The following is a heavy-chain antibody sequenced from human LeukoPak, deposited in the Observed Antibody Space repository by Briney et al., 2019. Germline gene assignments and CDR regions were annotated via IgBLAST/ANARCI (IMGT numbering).Heavy chain of an antibody. CDR2: IYYSGSS. CDR3: ARQGAVGATGFDF. J-gene: IGHJ4*02. D-gene: IGHD1-26*01. V-gene: IGHV4-39*01. CDR1: GDSISGISYY. Sequence: SETLSLTCSVSGDSISGISYYWGWIRQPPGKGLEWIGKIYYSGSSYNNPSLESRVAISLDTSRNQFSLKLTSVTATDTAVYYCARQGAVGATGFDFWARGSWSPSPQ.